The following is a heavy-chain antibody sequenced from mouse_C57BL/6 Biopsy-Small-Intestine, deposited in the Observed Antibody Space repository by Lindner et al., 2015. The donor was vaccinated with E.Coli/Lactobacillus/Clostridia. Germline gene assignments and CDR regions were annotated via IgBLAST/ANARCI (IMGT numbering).Heavy chain of an antibody. CDR1: GGTFINYA. J-gene: IGHJ1*01. CDR2: IIPIFGTP. CDR3: VASWFGEGDV. Sequence: SVKVSCKASGGTFINYAINWVRQAPGQGLEWMGGIIPIFGTPSYAQKFQGRVTLTANESTSTAYMELSSLRSEDTAVYYCVASWFGEGDVWGQGATVTVSS. D-gene: IGHD2-13*01. V-gene: IGHV1-53*01.